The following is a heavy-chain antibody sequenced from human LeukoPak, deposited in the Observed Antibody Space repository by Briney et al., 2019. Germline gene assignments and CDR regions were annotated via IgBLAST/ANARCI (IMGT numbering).Heavy chain of an antibody. CDR2: IIPIFGTA. J-gene: IGHJ4*02. CDR1: GGTFISYA. CDR3: ARMVAGYYDSSGYYLE. D-gene: IGHD3-22*01. V-gene: IGHV1-69*13. Sequence: SVKVSCKASGGTFISYAISWVRQAPGQGLEWMGGIIPIFGTANYAQKFQGRVTITADESTSTAYMELSSLRSEDTAVYYCARMVAGYYDSSGYYLEWGQGTLVTVSS.